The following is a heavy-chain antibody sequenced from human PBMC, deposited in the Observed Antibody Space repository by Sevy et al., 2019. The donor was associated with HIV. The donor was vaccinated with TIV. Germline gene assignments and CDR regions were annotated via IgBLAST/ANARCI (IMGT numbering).Heavy chain of an antibody. D-gene: IGHD6-19*01. CDR3: ARDPSVAAYYFVF. V-gene: IGHV3-48*01. J-gene: IGHJ4*02. Sequence: GGSLRLSCTASGFTFRRNSMNWVRQAPGKGLEWLAYINTLSDTIKYADSVKGRFTISRDNAKNSLYLQMNSLRVEDTAVYYCARDPSVAAYYFVFWGQGILVTVSS. CDR2: INTLSDTI. CDR1: GFTFRRNS.